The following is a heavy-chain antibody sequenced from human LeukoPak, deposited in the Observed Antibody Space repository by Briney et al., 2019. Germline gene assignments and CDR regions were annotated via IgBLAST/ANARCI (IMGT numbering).Heavy chain of an antibody. CDR1: GFTLHSYT. CDR2: ISDSGSSTYT. J-gene: IGHJ6*02. Sequence: GGSLRLSCAASGFTLHSYTMNWVRQAPGKGLEWLSSISDSGSSTYTNYEDSVKGRFTISRETPTNSLFFQMASLGAEETAVYCARDIQCGQLDYYYYGMDVWGQGTAVTV. CDR3: ARDIQCGQLDYYYYGMDV. V-gene: IGHV3-21*01. D-gene: IGHD3-10*01.